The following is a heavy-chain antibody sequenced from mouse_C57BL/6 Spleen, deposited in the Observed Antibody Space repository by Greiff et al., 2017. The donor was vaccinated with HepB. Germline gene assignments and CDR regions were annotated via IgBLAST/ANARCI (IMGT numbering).Heavy chain of an antibody. J-gene: IGHJ4*01. Sequence: QVQLQQPGAELVKPGASVKVSCKASGYTFTSYWMHWVKQRPGQGLEWIGAIDPETGGTAYNQKFKGKAILTADKSSSTAYMELRSLTSEDSAVYYCTRWDYAMDYWGQGTSVTVSS. CDR2: IDPETGGT. V-gene: IGHV1-53*01. CDR3: TRWDYAMDY. CDR1: GYTFTSYW.